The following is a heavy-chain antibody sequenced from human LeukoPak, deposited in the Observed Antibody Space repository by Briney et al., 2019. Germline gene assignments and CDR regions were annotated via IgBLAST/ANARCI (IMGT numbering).Heavy chain of an antibody. CDR2: IKQDGSEK. Sequence: GGSLRLSCAASGFTFSSYWMSWVRQAPGKGLEWVANIKQDGSEKYYVDSVKGRFTISRDNAKNSLYLQMNSLRAEDTAVYYCARHPTGITIFGVVIPYFDCWGQGTLVTVSS. CDR3: ARHPTGITIFGVVIPYFDC. V-gene: IGHV3-7*01. J-gene: IGHJ4*02. D-gene: IGHD3-3*01. CDR1: GFTFSSYW.